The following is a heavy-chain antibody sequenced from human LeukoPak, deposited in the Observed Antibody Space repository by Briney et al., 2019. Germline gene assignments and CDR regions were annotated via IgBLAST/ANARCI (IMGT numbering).Heavy chain of an antibody. V-gene: IGHV3-7*01. CDR3: ARVIPPSSIAVAGGFDY. Sequence: QPGGSLRLSCAASGFTFSSYWMSWVRQAPGKGLEWVANIKQDGSEKYDVDSVKGRFTISRDNAKNSLYLQMNSLRAEDTAVYYCARVIPPSSIAVAGGFDYWGQGTLVTVSS. J-gene: IGHJ4*02. CDR2: IKQDGSEK. CDR1: GFTFSSYW. D-gene: IGHD6-19*01.